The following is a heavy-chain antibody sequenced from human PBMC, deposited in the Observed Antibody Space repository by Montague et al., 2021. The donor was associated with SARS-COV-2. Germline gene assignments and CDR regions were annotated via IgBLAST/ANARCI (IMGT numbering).Heavy chain of an antibody. CDR2: VFYKTST. CDR1: GGSINSYF. V-gene: IGHV4-59*01. Sequence: SETLSLTCTVSGGSINSYFWSWIRQPPGKGLEWIGYVFYKTSTNYNPSLQTRVTISVDPSKNQFSLKLTSVTAADTAVYYCAREGRRDGFDPWGQGTLVIVSS. D-gene: IGHD2-15*01. CDR3: AREGRRDGFDP. J-gene: IGHJ5*02.